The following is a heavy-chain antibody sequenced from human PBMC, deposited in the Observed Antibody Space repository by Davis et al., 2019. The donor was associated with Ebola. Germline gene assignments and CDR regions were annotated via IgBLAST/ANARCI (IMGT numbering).Heavy chain of an antibody. V-gene: IGHV4-59*01. J-gene: IGHJ4*02. CDR1: GGSINNYF. D-gene: IGHD3-9*01. CDR2: IYYSGNT. CDR3: ARSHSDWLLPFDY. Sequence: SETLSLTCTVSGGSINNYFWSWVRQPPGKGLEWIGYIYYSGNTNYNPSLESRVTISVDTSKNQFSLNLRSVTAADTAVYYCARSHSDWLLPFDYWGQGTLATVSS.